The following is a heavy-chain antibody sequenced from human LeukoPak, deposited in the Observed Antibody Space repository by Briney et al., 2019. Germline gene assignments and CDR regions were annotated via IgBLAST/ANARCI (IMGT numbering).Heavy chain of an antibody. D-gene: IGHD3-22*01. CDR2: LNTDGSTK. CDR3: ARAGPDYYDSSGYYWDS. V-gene: IGHV3-74*01. CDR1: GFTFSSYW. J-gene: IGHJ4*02. Sequence: TGGSLRLSCAASGFTFSSYWVHWVRQAPGKGLVRVSRLNTDGSTKTYADSVKGRFTISRDNAKNTLYLQMNSLRAEDTAVYYCARAGPDYYDSSGYYWDSWGQGTLVTVSS.